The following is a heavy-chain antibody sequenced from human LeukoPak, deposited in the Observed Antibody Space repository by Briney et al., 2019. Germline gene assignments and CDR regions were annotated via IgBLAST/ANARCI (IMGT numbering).Heavy chain of an antibody. V-gene: IGHV3-30*18. D-gene: IGHD6-13*01. CDR2: ISYDGSNK. CDR3: AKEYSSSWYYFDY. Sequence: GGSLRLSCAASGFTFSSYGMHWVRQAPGKGLEWVAVISYDGSNKYYADSVKGRFTISRDNSKNTLYLQMNSLRAEDTAVYYCAKEYSSSWYYFDYWGQGTLVTASS. CDR1: GFTFSSYG. J-gene: IGHJ4*02.